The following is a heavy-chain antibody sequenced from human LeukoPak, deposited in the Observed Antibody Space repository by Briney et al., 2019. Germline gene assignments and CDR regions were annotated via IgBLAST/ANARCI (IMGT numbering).Heavy chain of an antibody. J-gene: IGHJ4*02. CDR1: GFTFSSYA. CDR2: ISGSGGST. CDR3: AKDFYDSSGLLLRGYFDY. D-gene: IGHD3-22*01. V-gene: IGHV3-23*01. Sequence: GGSLRLSCAASGFTFSSYAMSWVRQAPGKGLEWVSAISGSGGSTYYADSVKGRFTISRDNSKNTLYLQMNSLRAEDTAVYYCAKDFYDSSGLLLRGYFDYWGQGTLVTVSS.